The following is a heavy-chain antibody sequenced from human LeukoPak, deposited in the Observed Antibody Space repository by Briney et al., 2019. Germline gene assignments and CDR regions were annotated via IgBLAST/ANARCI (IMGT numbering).Heavy chain of an antibody. V-gene: IGHV3-23*01. CDR3: AKRGASWSFDS. Sequence: GGSLGLSCAASGFTFSSIGMSWVRQAPGKGLEWVSSISGSGDSTYYADSVKGRFTISRDNSKNTLYLQMNSLRAEDTAVYYCAKRGASWSFDSWGQGTLVTVSS. CDR1: GFTFSSIG. J-gene: IGHJ4*02. CDR2: ISGSGDST. D-gene: IGHD6-13*01.